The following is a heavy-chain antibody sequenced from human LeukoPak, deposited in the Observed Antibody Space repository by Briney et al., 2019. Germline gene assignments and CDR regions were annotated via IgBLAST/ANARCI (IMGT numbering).Heavy chain of an antibody. V-gene: IGHV4-59*01. Sequence: SETLSLTCTVSGGSISSYYWSWIRQPPGKGLEWIGYIYYSGSTNYNPSLKSRVTISVDTSKNQFSLKLSSVTAADTAVYYCARAPSWAVAGNLRGYYGMDVWGQGTTVTVSS. J-gene: IGHJ6*02. CDR2: IYYSGST. D-gene: IGHD6-19*01. CDR1: GGSISSYY. CDR3: ARAPSWAVAGNLRGYYGMDV.